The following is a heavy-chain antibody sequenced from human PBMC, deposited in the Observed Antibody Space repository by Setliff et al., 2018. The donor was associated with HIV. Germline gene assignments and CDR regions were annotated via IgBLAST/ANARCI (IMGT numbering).Heavy chain of an antibody. V-gene: IGHV4-39*06. D-gene: IGHD6-13*01. CDR1: GGSFNSYY. Sequence: SETLSLTCTVSGGSFNSYYWGWIRQPPGKGLEWIGSIYYSGSTYYNPSLNSRVTISVDTSRNQFTLKLSSVTAADTAVYYCAREGGTGRSSWYGAYWYDPWGQGTLVTVSS. J-gene: IGHJ5*02. CDR2: IYYSGST. CDR3: AREGGTGRSSWYGAYWYDP.